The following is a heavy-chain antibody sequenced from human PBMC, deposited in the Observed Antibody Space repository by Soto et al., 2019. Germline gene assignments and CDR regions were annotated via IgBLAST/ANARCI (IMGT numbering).Heavy chain of an antibody. D-gene: IGHD6-19*01. V-gene: IGHV4-59*01. CDR1: GGSISSYY. J-gene: IGHJ4*02. Sequence: SETLSLTCTVSGGSISSYYWSWIRQPPGKGLEWIGYIYYSGSTNYNPSLKSRVTISVDTSKNQFSLKLSSVTAADTAVYYCARATVDSSRWLHDYWGQGTLVTVSS. CDR2: IYYSGST. CDR3: ARATVDSSRWLHDY.